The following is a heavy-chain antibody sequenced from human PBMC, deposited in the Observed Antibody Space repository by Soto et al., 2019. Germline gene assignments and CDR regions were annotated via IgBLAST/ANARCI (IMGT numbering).Heavy chain of an antibody. J-gene: IGHJ5*02. Sequence: PSETLSLTCTVSGGSIISTFYYWGWLRQPPGRGLEWIANIHYSGETHYSPSLKSRVATSVDTSKSQFSLTLDSVTAADTAVYYCARRPDFRDHGWFDPWGQGILVTVSS. D-gene: IGHD4-17*01. CDR2: IHYSGET. V-gene: IGHV4-39*01. CDR1: GGSIISTFYY. CDR3: ARRPDFRDHGWFDP.